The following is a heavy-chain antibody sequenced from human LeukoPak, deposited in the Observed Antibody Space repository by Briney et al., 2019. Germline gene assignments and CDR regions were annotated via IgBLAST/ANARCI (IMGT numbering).Heavy chain of an antibody. CDR2: IYSGDST. Sequence: GGSLRLSCAVSGVTVSSNYMSWVRQAPGKGLEWVSIIYSGDSTFYADSVKGRFTISRDNSNTLYLQMNSLRAEDTAVYYCARGEVFDYWGQGTLVTVSS. CDR1: GVTVSSNY. D-gene: IGHD1-26*01. J-gene: IGHJ4*02. CDR3: ARGEVFDY. V-gene: IGHV3-66*01.